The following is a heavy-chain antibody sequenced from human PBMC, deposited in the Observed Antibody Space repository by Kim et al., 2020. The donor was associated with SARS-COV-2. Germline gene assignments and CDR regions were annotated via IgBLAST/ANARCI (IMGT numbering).Heavy chain of an antibody. J-gene: IGHJ6*03. CDR1: GGTFSSYS. CDR3: AREPIMAVAGCYYYYMDV. CDR2: IIPILGIA. V-gene: IGHV1-69*04. Sequence: SVKVSCKASGGTFSSYSISWVRQAPGPGLEWMGRIIPILGIANYAQKFQGRVTITADKSTSTAYMELSSLGSEDTAVYYCAREPIMAVAGCYYYYMDVWGKGTAVTVS. D-gene: IGHD6-19*01.